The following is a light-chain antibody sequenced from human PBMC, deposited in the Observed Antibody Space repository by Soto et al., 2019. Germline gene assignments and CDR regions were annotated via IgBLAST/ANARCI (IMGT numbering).Light chain of an antibody. J-gene: IGKJ1*01. CDR3: QHYGGSPRT. V-gene: IGKV3-20*01. CDR2: GAA. CDR1: QSVSSSY. Sequence: EIVLTQSPGTLSLSPGERATLSCRASQSVSSSYVAWYQQKPGQAPTHLIYGAASSATGMPDWFSGSGSGADVTLTIIRLEPEDVAVYYCQHYGGSPRTFGQGTKVDIK.